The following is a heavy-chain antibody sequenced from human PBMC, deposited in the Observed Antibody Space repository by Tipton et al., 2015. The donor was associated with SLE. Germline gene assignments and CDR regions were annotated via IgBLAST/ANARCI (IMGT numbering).Heavy chain of an antibody. D-gene: IGHD2-15*01. CDR3: ARDDSLVVVAATYAFDL. V-gene: IGHV1-18*01. J-gene: IGHJ3*01. CDR2: ISAYNGNT. CDR1: GYTFTSYG. Sequence: QLVQSGPEGKKPGASVKVSCKASGYTFTSYGISWVRQAPGQGLEWMGWISAYNGNTNYAQKLQGRVTMTTDTSTSTAYMELRSLRSDDTAVYYCARDDSLVVVAATYAFDLWGQGTMVPVSS.